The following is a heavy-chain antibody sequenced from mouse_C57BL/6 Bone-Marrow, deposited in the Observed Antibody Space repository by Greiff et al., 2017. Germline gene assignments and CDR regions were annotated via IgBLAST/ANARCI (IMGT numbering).Heavy chain of an antibody. V-gene: IGHV10-1*01. Sequence: EVQLQESGGGLVQPKGSLKLSCAASGFSFNTYAMNWVRQAPGKGLEWVARIRSKSNNYATYYADSEKDRFTISRDDSESMLYLQMNNLRTEDTAMYYCVRRGSSGYYVDYGDQGTTLTVSA. D-gene: IGHD3-2*02. J-gene: IGHJ2*01. CDR2: IRSKSNNYAT. CDR3: VRRGSSGYYVDY. CDR1: GFSFNTYA.